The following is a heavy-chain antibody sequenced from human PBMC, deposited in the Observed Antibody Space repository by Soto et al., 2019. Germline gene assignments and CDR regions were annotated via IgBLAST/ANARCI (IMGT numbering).Heavy chain of an antibody. CDR3: ARAGDHYDILTGYYHFDY. Sequence: SETLSLTCTVSGGSISSYYWSWIRQPPGKGLEWIGYIYYSGSTNYNPSLKSRVTISVDTSKNQFSLKLSSVTAADTAVYYCARAGDHYDILTGYYHFDYWGQGTLVTVSS. CDR1: GGSISSYY. V-gene: IGHV4-59*01. D-gene: IGHD3-9*01. CDR2: IYYSGST. J-gene: IGHJ4*02.